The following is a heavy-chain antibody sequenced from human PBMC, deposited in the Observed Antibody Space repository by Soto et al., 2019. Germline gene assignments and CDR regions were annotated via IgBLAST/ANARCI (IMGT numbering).Heavy chain of an antibody. Sequence: SETLSLTCAVSGYSISSGYYWGWIRQPPGRGLEWIGSIYHSGSTYYNPSLKSRVTISVDTSKNQFSLKLSSVTAADTAVYYCARRGSSGWYYDYWGQGTLVTVSS. CDR1: GYSISSGYY. CDR2: IYHSGST. D-gene: IGHD6-19*01. J-gene: IGHJ4*02. V-gene: IGHV4-38-2*01. CDR3: ARRGSSGWYYDY.